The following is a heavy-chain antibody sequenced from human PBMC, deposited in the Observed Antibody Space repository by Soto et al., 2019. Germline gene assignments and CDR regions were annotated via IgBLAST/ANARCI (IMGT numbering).Heavy chain of an antibody. CDR3: ANDPRGPDY. CDR1: GLTVRRYG. CDR2: ISNSGDDT. V-gene: IGHV3-23*01. D-gene: IGHD3-10*01. J-gene: IGHJ4*02. Sequence: ESGGGLVQPGGSLRLSCAVSGLTVRRYGMSWVRQAPGKGLEWVSGISNSGDDTYYADSVKGRFIISSDSSKNTVYLQMNSLRAEDTATYYCANDPRGPDYWGQGTLVTVSS.